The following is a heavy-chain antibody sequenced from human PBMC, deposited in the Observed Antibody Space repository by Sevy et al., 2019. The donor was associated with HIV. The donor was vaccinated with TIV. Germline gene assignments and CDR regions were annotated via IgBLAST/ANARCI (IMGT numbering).Heavy chain of an antibody. CDR2: ISAYNGNT. V-gene: IGHV1-18*04. CDR3: ARRDRRGGSPNAFDI. D-gene: IGHD1-26*01. CDR1: GYTFTIYG. Sequence: ASVNVSCKASGYTFTIYGISWVRQAPGQGLEWMGWISAYNGNTNYAQKLQGRVTMTTDTSTSTAYMELRSLRSDDTAVYYCARRDRRGGSPNAFDIWGQGTMVTVSS. J-gene: IGHJ3*02.